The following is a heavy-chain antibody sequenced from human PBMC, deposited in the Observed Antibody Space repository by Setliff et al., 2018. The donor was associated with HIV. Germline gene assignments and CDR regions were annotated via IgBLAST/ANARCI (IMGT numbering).Heavy chain of an antibody. D-gene: IGHD3-10*01. J-gene: IGHJ1*01. CDR3: ARGGPRVGAFEYLQH. CDR2: INHSGST. V-gene: IGHV4-34*01. Sequence: PSETLSLTCAVYGGSFSGYYWSWIRQPPGKGLEWIGEINHSGSTNYNPSLKGRVTISVDRSRDQFSLNLSSVTAADTAVYYCARGGPRVGAFEYLQHWGQGTLVTVSS. CDR1: GGSFSGYY.